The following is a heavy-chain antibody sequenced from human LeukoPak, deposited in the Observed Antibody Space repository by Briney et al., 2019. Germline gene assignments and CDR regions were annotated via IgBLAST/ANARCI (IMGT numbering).Heavy chain of an antibody. CDR3: ARDLYYYDSSGYGDAFDI. CDR2: ISAYNGNT. V-gene: IGHV1-18*01. CDR1: GYTFTSYG. J-gene: IGHJ3*02. Sequence: GASVKVSCKASGYTFTSYGISWVRQAPGQGLEWMGWISAYNGNTNYAQKLQGRVTMTTDTSTSTAYMELRSLRSDDTAVYYCARDLYYYDSSGYGDAFDIWGQGTMVTVSS. D-gene: IGHD3-22*01.